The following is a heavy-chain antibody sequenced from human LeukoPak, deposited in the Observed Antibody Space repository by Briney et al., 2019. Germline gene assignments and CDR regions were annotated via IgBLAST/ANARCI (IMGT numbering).Heavy chain of an antibody. Sequence: GGSLRLSCAASGFTFSSYAMNWVRQAPGKGLEWVSASGSGGGTYYADSVKGRFTISRDNSKNTMYLQMNSLRAEDTALYYCAKDRWQLSPDYYYYMDVWGKGTTVTISS. CDR3: AKDRWQLSPDYYYYMDV. CDR2: SGSGGGT. D-gene: IGHD2-15*01. CDR1: GFTFSSYA. J-gene: IGHJ6*03. V-gene: IGHV3-23*01.